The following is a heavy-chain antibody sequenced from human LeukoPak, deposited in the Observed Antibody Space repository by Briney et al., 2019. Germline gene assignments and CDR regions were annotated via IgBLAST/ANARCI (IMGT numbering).Heavy chain of an antibody. CDR2: IRPDGNNK. D-gene: IGHD2-15*01. CDR1: GFTFSTYA. CDR3: AKDGSRAWDIGFQH. J-gene: IGHJ1*01. Sequence: GGSLRLSCAASGFTFSTYAIHWVRQAPGKGLEWVAFIRPDGNNKNYADSVKGRFTISRDNSKNTLYLQMNSLRAEDTAVYYCAKDGSRAWDIGFQHWGQGTLVTVSS. V-gene: IGHV3-30*02.